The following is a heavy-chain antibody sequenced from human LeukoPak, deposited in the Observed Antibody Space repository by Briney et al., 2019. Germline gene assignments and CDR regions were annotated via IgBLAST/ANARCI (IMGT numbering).Heavy chain of an antibody. CDR1: GYSFTNYW. J-gene: IGHJ4*02. D-gene: IGHD5-12*01. V-gene: IGHV5-51*01. Sequence: GESLKISCRGSGYSFTNYWIGWVRQMPGKGLEWMGIISPGDSDTRYSPSFQGQVTISADKSISTAYLQWSSLKASDIAMYYCARTDSGYYVAFDYWGQGTLVTVSS. CDR2: ISPGDSDT. CDR3: ARTDSGYYVAFDY.